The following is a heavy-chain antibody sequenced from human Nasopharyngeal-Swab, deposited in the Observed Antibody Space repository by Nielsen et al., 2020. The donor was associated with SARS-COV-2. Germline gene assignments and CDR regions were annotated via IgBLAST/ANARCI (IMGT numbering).Heavy chain of an antibody. Sequence: RQAPGKGLEWIGYIYYSGSTYYNPSLKSRVTISVDTSKNQFSLKLSSVTAADTAVYYCASSAVVANINGWFDPWGQGTLVTASS. D-gene: IGHD5-12*01. V-gene: IGHV4-31*02. CDR3: ASSAVVANINGWFDP. CDR2: IYYSGST. J-gene: IGHJ5*02.